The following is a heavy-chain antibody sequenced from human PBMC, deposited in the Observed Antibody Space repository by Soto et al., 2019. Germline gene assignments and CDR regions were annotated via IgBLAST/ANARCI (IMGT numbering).Heavy chain of an antibody. Sequence: SETLSLTCAVSGGSISSSNWWSWVRQPPGKGLEWIGEIYHSGSTNYNPSLKSRVTISVDKSKNQFSLKLSSVTAADTAVYYCARDPGGDTAMVSYYYYYGMDVWGQGTTVTVSS. CDR2: IYHSGST. V-gene: IGHV4-4*02. CDR1: GGSISSSNW. D-gene: IGHD5-18*01. CDR3: ARDPGGDTAMVSYYYYYGMDV. J-gene: IGHJ6*02.